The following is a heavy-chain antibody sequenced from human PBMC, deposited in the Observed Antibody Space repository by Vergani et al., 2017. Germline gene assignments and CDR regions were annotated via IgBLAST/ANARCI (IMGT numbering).Heavy chain of an antibody. Sequence: QVQLVQSGAEVKKPGSSVKVSCKASGGTFSSYAISWVRQAPGEGLEWRGGIIPIFGTANYAQTFQGRVTITAEESRSTAYMELSRLRTEDTAVYYCAREVAMGRLGRRSHGYWGQGTLVTVSS. D-gene: IGHD2-15*01. CDR2: IIPIFGTA. J-gene: IGHJ4*02. CDR3: AREVAMGRLGRRSHGY. CDR1: GGTFSSYA. V-gene: IGHV1-69*01.